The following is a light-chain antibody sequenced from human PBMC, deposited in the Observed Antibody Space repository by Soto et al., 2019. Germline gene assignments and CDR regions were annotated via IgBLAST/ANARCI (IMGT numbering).Light chain of an antibody. CDR2: EVS. CDR3: SLYTRSSRG. CDR1: SSDVGSYNR. Sequence: QSVLTQPPSVSGSPGQSVTISCTGTSSDVGSYNRVSWYQQPPGTAPKLMIYEVSNRPSGVPDRFSGSKSGNTASLTISGRQAVKEGDDYCSLYTRSSRGFGGGTQRPVL. V-gene: IGLV2-18*01. J-gene: IGLJ3*02.